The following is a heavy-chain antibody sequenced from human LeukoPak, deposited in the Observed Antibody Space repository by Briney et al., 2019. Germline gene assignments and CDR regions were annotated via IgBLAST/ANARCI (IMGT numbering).Heavy chain of an antibody. D-gene: IGHD3-10*01. CDR1: GYTFTSYG. Sequence: ASVKVSCKASGYTFTSYGISWVRQAPGQGLEWMGWISAYNGNTNYAQKLQGRVTMTTDTSTSTAYMELRSLRSDDTAVYYCARDMGITMVREALPAFDYWGQGTLVTVSS. CDR2: ISAYNGNT. V-gene: IGHV1-18*01. J-gene: IGHJ4*02. CDR3: ARDMGITMVREALPAFDY.